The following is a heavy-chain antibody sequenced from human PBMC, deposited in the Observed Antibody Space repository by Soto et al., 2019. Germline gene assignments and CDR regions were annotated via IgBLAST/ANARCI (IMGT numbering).Heavy chain of an antibody. Sequence: ASVKVSCKAAGGTFSSYSISWVRQAPGQGLEWMGGIIPIFGTANYAQKFQGRVTITADESTSTAYMELSSLRSEDTAVYYCAIEYSSSPPYYPIGYWGQGTLVTVSS. CDR3: AIEYSSSPPYYPIGY. V-gene: IGHV1-69*13. CDR1: GGTFSSYS. CDR2: IIPIFGTA. D-gene: IGHD6-6*01. J-gene: IGHJ4*02.